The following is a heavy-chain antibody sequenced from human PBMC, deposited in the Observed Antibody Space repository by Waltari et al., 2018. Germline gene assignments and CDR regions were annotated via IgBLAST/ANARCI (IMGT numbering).Heavy chain of an antibody. D-gene: IGHD6-19*01. J-gene: IGHJ5*02. Sequence: EVRLVESGGGLVQPGGSLRVSCAASGFTFSSFDMNWSRQAPGKGMEWMSYITSTGNKIYYADSVKGRFTISRDNAKNSLFLQMNSLRAEDTAVYYCARPSGIAVAGTWGQGTLVTVSS. CDR3: ARPSGIAVAGT. CDR1: GFTFSSFD. V-gene: IGHV3-48*03. CDR2: ITSTGNKI.